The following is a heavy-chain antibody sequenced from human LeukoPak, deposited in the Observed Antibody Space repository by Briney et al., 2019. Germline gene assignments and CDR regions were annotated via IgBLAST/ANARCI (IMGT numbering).Heavy chain of an antibody. CDR2: IYYSGST. J-gene: IGHJ6*03. CDR3: ARVWRGYYYMDV. Sequence: SETLSLTCTVSGGSISSYYGSWIRQPPGEGREWIGYIYYSGSTIYNPSLKSRVTISVDTSKNQFSLKLGSVPAADTAVYYCARVWRGYYYMDVWGKGTTVTVSS. V-gene: IGHV4-59*01. CDR1: GGSISSYY.